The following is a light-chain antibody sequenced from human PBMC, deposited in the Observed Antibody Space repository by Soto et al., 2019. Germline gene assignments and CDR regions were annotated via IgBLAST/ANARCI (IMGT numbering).Light chain of an antibody. CDR2: CAS. V-gene: IGKV1-39*01. CDR1: QNVNNY. CDR3: QQTYHTPPIT. J-gene: IGKJ5*01. Sequence: DVQRTQSPSSLSAFVVDRVTITCRASQNVNNYLNWYQQKPGKAPRLLIFCASTLHSGVPQRFSGTGAGTDFTLTISSLQPEDFATYFCQQTYHTPPITCGQGTRLDI.